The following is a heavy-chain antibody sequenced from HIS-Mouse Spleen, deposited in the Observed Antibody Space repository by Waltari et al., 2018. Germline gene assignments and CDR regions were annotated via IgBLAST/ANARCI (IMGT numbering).Heavy chain of an antibody. J-gene: IGHJ5*02. Sequence: EVQLVESGGGLVQPGGSLRPSCAASGFTFSSYWMICVSQAPGKGLEWVANIKQDGSEKYYVDSVKGRFTISRDNAKNSLYLQMNSLRAEDTAVYYCARERRGPGWFDPWGQGTLVTVSS. D-gene: IGHD5-12*01. CDR2: IKQDGSEK. CDR1: GFTFSSYW. V-gene: IGHV3-7*01. CDR3: ARERRGPGWFDP.